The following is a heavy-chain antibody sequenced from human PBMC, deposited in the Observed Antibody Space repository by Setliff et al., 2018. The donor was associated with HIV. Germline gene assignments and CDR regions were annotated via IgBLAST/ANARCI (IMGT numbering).Heavy chain of an antibody. CDR1: GGSMNNYY. J-gene: IGHJ6*03. D-gene: IGHD6-13*01. Sequence: PSETLSLTCTVSGGSMNNYYWTWIRQSPEKGLEWIGYIYYSGNTNYNPSLRSRVTISVDTSQNQFYLRLTSVTAADTAVYYCARSSLAAAGLGYMDVWGKGTTVTVSS. V-gene: IGHV4-59*01. CDR2: IYYSGNT. CDR3: ARSSLAAAGLGYMDV.